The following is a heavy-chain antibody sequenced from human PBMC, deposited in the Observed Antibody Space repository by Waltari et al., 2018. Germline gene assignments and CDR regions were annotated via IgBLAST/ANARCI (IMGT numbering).Heavy chain of an antibody. J-gene: IGHJ3*02. CDR3: ARRGWYGDDAFDI. CDR2: ISSRSSYI. D-gene: IGHD4-17*01. Sequence: EVQLVESGGGLVKPGGSLRLSCAASGFTFSSYSMNWVRQAPGKGREWVSSISSRSSYIYYADSVKGRFTISRDNAKNSLYLQMNSLRAEDTAVYYCARRGWYGDDAFDIWGQGTMVTVSS. V-gene: IGHV3-21*01. CDR1: GFTFSSYS.